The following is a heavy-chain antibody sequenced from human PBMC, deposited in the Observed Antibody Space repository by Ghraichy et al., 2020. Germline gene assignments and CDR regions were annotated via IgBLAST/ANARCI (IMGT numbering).Heavy chain of an antibody. D-gene: IGHD2-15*01. CDR1: GGSISSGGYY. CDR2: IYYSGST. V-gene: IGHV4-31*03. Sequence: SETLSLTCTVSGGSISSGGYYWSWIRQHPGKGLEWIGYIYYSGSTYYNPSLKSRVTISVDTSKNQFSLKLSSVTAADTAVYYCARCRKYCSGGSCYSSRFDYWGQGTLVTVSS. J-gene: IGHJ4*02. CDR3: ARCRKYCSGGSCYSSRFDY.